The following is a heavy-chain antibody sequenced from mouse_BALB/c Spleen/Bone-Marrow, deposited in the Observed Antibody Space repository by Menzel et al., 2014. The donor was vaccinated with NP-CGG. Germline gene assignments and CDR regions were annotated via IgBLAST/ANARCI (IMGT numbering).Heavy chain of an antibody. CDR2: IDPANGNT. CDR3: ALLYGNYDY. Sequence: EVMLVESGAELVKPGASVKLSCTASGFNIKDTYMHWVKQRPEQGLEWIGRIDPANGNTKYDPKFQGKASITADTSSNTAYLQLSSLTSEDTAVYYCALLYGNYDYWGQGTTLTVSS. CDR1: GFNIKDTY. D-gene: IGHD2-10*02. J-gene: IGHJ2*01. V-gene: IGHV14-3*02.